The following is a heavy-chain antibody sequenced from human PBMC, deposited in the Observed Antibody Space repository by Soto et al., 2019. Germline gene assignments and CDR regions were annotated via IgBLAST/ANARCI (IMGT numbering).Heavy chain of an antibody. J-gene: IGHJ6*02. CDR3: ARVVILVPTASTHYYYHMDV. V-gene: IGHV1-69*01. D-gene: IGHD2-2*01. CDR2: IIPIVGTG. CDR1: GGTFSNYA. Sequence: QVQLVQSGAEVRKPGSSVTVSCKASGGTFSNYAISWVRQAPGQGLEWMGGIIPIVGTGSYAQKFQGRVTITTDEPTTTAYMELSSLRFEDTAVYYCARVVILVPTASTHYYYHMDVWGPGTTVTVSS.